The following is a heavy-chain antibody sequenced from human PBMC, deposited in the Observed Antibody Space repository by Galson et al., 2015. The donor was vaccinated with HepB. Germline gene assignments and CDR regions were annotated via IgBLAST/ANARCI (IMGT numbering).Heavy chain of an antibody. CDR2: TYYRSKWYN. V-gene: IGHV6-1*01. D-gene: IGHD5-12*01. Sequence: CAISGDSVSSNSAAWNWIRQSPSRGLEWLGRTYYRSKWYNDYAVSVKSRITINPDTSKNQFSLQLNSVTPEDTAVYYCARDGENGYDLGHAFDIWGQGTMVNLSS. J-gene: IGHJ3*02. CDR3: ARDGENGYDLGHAFDI. CDR1: GDSVSSNSAA.